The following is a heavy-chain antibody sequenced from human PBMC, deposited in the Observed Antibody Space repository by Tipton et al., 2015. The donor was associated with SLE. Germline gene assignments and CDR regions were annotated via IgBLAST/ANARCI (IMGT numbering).Heavy chain of an antibody. V-gene: IGHV3-30*14. Sequence: QLVQSGGGVVQPGRSLRLSCAASGFTFSSYAMHWVRQAPGKGLEPVAVISYDGSSKYYAGSVKGRFTISRHNSKNTLYLHMNSLRAEDTAMYYCARGHRDYNWGSFDYWGQGTLVTVSS. D-gene: IGHD7-27*01. CDR2: ISYDGSSK. J-gene: IGHJ4*02. CDR3: ARGHRDYNWGSFDY. CDR1: GFTFSSYA.